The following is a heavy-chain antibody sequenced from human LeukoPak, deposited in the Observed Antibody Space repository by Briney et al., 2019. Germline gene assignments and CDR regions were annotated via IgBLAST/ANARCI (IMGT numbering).Heavy chain of an antibody. Sequence: PGGSLRLSCAASGFTFSSYSMNWVRQAPGKGLEWVSSISSSSSYIYYADSVKGRFTISRDNAKNSLYLQVNSLRAEDTAVYYCARDEAVAYFAYWGQGTLVTVSS. D-gene: IGHD6-19*01. V-gene: IGHV3-21*01. CDR2: ISSSSSYI. CDR3: ARDEAVAYFAY. J-gene: IGHJ4*02. CDR1: GFTFSSYS.